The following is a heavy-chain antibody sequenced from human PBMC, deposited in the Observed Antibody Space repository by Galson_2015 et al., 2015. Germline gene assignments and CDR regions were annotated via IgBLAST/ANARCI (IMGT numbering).Heavy chain of an antibody. CDR2: ISGSGGST. J-gene: IGHJ3*02. D-gene: IGHD3-3*01. Sequence: SLRLSCAASGFTFSSYAMSWVRQAPGKGLEWVSAISGSGGSTYYADSVKGRFTISRDNSKNTLYLQMNSLRAEDTAVYYCAKDFWSGYYTRADAFDIWGQGTMVTVSS. CDR3: AKDFWSGYYTRADAFDI. CDR1: GFTFSSYA. V-gene: IGHV3-23*01.